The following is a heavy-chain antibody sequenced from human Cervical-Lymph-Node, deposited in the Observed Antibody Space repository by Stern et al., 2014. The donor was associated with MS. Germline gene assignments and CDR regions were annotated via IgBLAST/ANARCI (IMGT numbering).Heavy chain of an antibody. CDR2: FNPSGGKT. CDR1: GYTFTTYY. Sequence: QVQLEQSGAEIRKPGASVKISCEASGYTFTTYYMHWVRQAPGPGLEWVALFNPSGGKTTYAQRFQGRVTVAGDTSTSTVYMELTGLRSEDTAVYYCARVRSLATSDSWGQGTLVIVSS. J-gene: IGHJ4*02. V-gene: IGHV1-46*01. CDR3: ARVRSLATSDS. D-gene: IGHD1-1*01.